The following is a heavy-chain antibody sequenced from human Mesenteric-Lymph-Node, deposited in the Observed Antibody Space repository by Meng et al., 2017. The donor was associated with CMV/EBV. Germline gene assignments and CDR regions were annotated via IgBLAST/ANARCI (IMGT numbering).Heavy chain of an antibody. Sequence: TPSLTCAVYGGSFSGYYWSWSRQPPGKGLEWIGEINHSGSTNYNPSLKSRVTISVDTSKNQFSLKLSSVTAADTAVYYCARERNYPMDVWGQGTTVTVSS. J-gene: IGHJ6*02. D-gene: IGHD1-7*01. V-gene: IGHV4-34*01. CDR1: GGSFSGYY. CDR3: ARERNYPMDV. CDR2: INHSGST.